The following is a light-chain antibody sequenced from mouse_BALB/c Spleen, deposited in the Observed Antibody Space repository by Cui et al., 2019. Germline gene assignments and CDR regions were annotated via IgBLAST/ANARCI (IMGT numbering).Light chain of an antibody. J-gene: IGKJ4*01. CDR1: SSVSY. Sequence: QIVLTHSPALMSASPGEKVTMTCSASSSVSYMYWYQQKPRSSPKPWIYLTSNLASGVPARFSGSGSGTSYSLTISSMEAEDAATYYCQQWSSNPFTFGSGTKLEIK. CDR3: QQWSSNPFT. V-gene: IGKV4-68*01. CDR2: LTS.